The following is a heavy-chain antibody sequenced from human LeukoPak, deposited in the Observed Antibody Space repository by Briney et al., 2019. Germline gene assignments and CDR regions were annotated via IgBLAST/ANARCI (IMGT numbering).Heavy chain of an antibody. CDR2: ISGIGDST. CDR1: GFAFRSYG. V-gene: IGHV3-23*01. J-gene: IGHJ4*02. D-gene: IGHD3-9*01. CDR3: AKNRGVLRNFDCYDY. Sequence: GGSLRLSCAVSGFAFRSYGMSWVRQAPGKGLEWVSAISGIGDSTYYADSVKGRFTISRDNSKNTLYLHVNSLRAEDTAVYYCAKNRGVLRNFDCYDYWGQGTLVTVSS.